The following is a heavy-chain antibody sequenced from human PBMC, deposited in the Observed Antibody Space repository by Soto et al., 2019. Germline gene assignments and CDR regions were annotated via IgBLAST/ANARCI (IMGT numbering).Heavy chain of an antibody. D-gene: IGHD5-18*01. CDR2: IIPMFGTA. Sequence: QVQLVQSGAEVKKPESSVKVSCKAPGGTFSTYAISWVRQAPGQGLEWMGGIIPMFGTANYAQRFQDRVRITADESTNTVYMELSSLRSEDTAVYFRASGIQLWLRRINNGYSGWGQGTLVTVSS. V-gene: IGHV1-69*12. CDR1: GGTFSTYA. J-gene: IGHJ4*02. CDR3: ASGIQLWLRRINNGYSG.